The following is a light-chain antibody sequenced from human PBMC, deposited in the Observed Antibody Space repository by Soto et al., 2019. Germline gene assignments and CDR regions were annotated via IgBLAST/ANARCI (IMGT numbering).Light chain of an antibody. J-gene: IGKJ5*01. CDR2: GAS. CDR1: QRISSSY. CDR3: QHYGTSLPIT. Sequence: EIVLTQSPGTLSLSPGERATLSCRASQRISSSYLAWYQQKPGQAPRLLIYGASSMATGIPEKFSGSGSGTDFTITISRLEPEDFAVYYCQHYGTSLPITFVQGTRLEIK. V-gene: IGKV3-20*01.